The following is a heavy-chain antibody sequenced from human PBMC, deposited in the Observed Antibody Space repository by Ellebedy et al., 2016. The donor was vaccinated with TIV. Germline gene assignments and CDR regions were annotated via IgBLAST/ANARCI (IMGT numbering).Heavy chain of an antibody. J-gene: IGHJ3*02. CDR3: AKRTWNRGGLRANDAFDI. D-gene: IGHD1-1*01. Sequence: GGSLRLSXAASGFTFSSYAMSWVRQAPGKGLEWVSAISGSGGSTYYADSVKGRFTISRDNSKNTLYLQMNSLRAEDTAVYYCAKRTWNRGGLRANDAFDIWGQGTMVTVSS. V-gene: IGHV3-23*01. CDR2: ISGSGGST. CDR1: GFTFSSYA.